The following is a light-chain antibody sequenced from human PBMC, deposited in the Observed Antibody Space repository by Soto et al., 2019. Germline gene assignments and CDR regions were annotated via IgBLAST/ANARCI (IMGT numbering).Light chain of an antibody. Sequence: LVSTQSPATLSLSPGERALLSCRASQSVSNNYLAWSQQKPGQAPRPLIYGASNRATGIPDRFSGSGSGTDSTLTISRLEPEDFAVYYCQQYGSPGTFGQGTKMDIK. V-gene: IGKV3-20*01. CDR2: GAS. CDR1: QSVSNNY. J-gene: IGKJ1*01. CDR3: QQYGSPGT.